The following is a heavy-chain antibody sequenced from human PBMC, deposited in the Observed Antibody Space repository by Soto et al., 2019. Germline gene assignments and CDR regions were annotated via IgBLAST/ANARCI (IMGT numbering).Heavy chain of an antibody. V-gene: IGHV3-30-3*01. J-gene: IGHJ4*02. Sequence: QSGGSLRLSCAASGFTFSSYAMHWVRQAPGKGLEWVAVISHDGSNKYYADSVKGRFTISRDNSKNTLYLQMNSLRAEDTAVYYCARANDYWGQGTLVTVSS. CDR2: ISHDGSNK. CDR3: ARANDY. CDR1: GFTFSSYA.